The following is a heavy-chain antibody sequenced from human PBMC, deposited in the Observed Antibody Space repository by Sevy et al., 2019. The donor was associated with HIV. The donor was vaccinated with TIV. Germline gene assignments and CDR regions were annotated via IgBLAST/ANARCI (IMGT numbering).Heavy chain of an antibody. D-gene: IGHD3-10*02. CDR2: IKSKTDGGTT. J-gene: IGHJ6*02. Sequence: GGSLRLSCAASGFTFSNAWMSWVRQAPGKGLEWVGRIKSKTDGGTTDYAAPVKGRFTISRDDSKNTLYLQMNSLKTEDTAVYYCTTDNQLIIVRGVKNYYGMDVWGQGTTVTVSS. CDR3: TTDNQLIIVRGVKNYYGMDV. CDR1: GFTFSNAW. V-gene: IGHV3-15*01.